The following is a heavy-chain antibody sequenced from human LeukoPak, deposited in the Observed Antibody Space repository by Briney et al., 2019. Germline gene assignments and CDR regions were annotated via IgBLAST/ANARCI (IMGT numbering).Heavy chain of an antibody. CDR3: ASTSGWYEPIDY. D-gene: IGHD6-19*01. CDR2: IWYDGSNK. V-gene: IGHV3-33*01. Sequence: GGSLRLSCAASGFXFSSYGIHWVRQAPGKGLKWVAVIWYDGSNKYYADSVKGRFTISRDNSKDTLYLQMNSLRAEDTAVYYCASTSGWYEPIDYWGQGTLVTVSS. J-gene: IGHJ4*02. CDR1: GFXFSSYG.